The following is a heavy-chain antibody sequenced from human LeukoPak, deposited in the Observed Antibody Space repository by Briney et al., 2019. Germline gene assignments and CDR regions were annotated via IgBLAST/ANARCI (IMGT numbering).Heavy chain of an antibody. J-gene: IGHJ4*02. CDR3: ARLEYYYGSGSYNFDY. V-gene: IGHV1-46*01. D-gene: IGHD3-10*01. CDR1: GYTFTSHH. CDR2: INPSGGST. Sequence: ASVKVSCKASGYTFTSHHMHWVRQAPGQGLEWMGIINPSGGSTNYAQKFQGRVIMTRDMSTSTVYMELSRLRSDDTAVYYCARLEYYYGSGSYNFDYWGQGTLVTVSS.